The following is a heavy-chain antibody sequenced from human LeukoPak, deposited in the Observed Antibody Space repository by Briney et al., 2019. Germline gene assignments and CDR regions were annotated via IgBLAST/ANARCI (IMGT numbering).Heavy chain of an antibody. Sequence: PGGSLRLSCAASGFTFSSYAMSWVRQAPGKGLDGVSTITGSGGNTYYADSVKGRFTISRDNSKNTLYLQMNSLRAEDTAIYYCAKESPVAATGRSWFDPWGQGTLVTVSS. CDR2: ITGSGGNT. CDR1: GFTFSSYA. V-gene: IGHV3-23*01. D-gene: IGHD6-13*01. J-gene: IGHJ5*02. CDR3: AKESPVAATGRSWFDP.